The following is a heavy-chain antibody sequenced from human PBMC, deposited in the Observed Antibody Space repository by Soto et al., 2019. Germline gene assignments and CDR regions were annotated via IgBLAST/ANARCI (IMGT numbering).Heavy chain of an antibody. CDR2: IYYSGST. D-gene: IGHD5-12*01. Sequence: SETLSRTCTVSGGTISSWYWSWIRQPPGKGLEWIGYIYYSGSTNCNPSLKSRVTISVDTSKNQFSLKLSSVTAADTAVYYCARDHIVATIVFEYWGLGTLVTVSS. CDR1: GGTISSWY. J-gene: IGHJ4*02. CDR3: ARDHIVATIVFEY. V-gene: IGHV4-59*12.